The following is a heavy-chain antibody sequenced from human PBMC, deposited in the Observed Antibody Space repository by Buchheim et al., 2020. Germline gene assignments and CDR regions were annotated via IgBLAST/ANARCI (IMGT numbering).Heavy chain of an antibody. CDR2: IWYDGTKK. CDR1: GFTFSGYG. Sequence: QVQLVESGGGVVQPGRSLRLSCAAASGFTFSGYGMHWVRQAPGKGLEWVAVIWYDGTKKYYADSVKGRFTISRENSTDTLYLQLDSLRAEDTAQYYCARSVGGNSAGLGVWFDPWGQGTL. V-gene: IGHV3-33*01. CDR3: ARSVGGNSAGLGVWFDP. J-gene: IGHJ5*02. D-gene: IGHD4-23*01.